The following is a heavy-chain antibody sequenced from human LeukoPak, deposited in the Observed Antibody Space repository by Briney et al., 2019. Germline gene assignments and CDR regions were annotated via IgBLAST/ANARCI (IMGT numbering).Heavy chain of an antibody. CDR1: GFTFSSYE. Sequence: GGSLRLSCAASGFTFSSYEMNWVRQAPGKGLEWVSYISSSGSTIYYADSVKGRFTISRDNAKDSLYLQMNSLRAEDTAVYYCARDLQYYFDYWGQGTLVALSS. V-gene: IGHV3-48*03. CDR3: ARDLQYYFDY. D-gene: IGHD4-11*01. J-gene: IGHJ4*02. CDR2: ISSSGSTI.